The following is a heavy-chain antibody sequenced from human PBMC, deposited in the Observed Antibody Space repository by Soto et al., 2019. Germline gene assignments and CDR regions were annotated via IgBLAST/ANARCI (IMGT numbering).Heavy chain of an antibody. CDR2: INPNSGGT. CDR3: ARSNHKCGLTSIAARPYYYYYGMDV. D-gene: IGHD6-6*01. J-gene: IGHJ6*02. V-gene: IGHV1-2*04. CDR1: GYTFTGYY. Sequence: GASVKVSCKASGYTFTGYYMHWVRQAPGQGLEWMGWINPNSGGTNYAQKFQGWVTMTRDTSISTAYMELSRLRSDDTAVYYCARSNHKCGLTSIAARPYYYYYGMDVWGQGTTVTVSS.